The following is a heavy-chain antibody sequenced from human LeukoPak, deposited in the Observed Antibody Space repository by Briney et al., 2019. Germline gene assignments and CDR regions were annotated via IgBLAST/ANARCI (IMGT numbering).Heavy chain of an antibody. D-gene: IGHD3-10*01. J-gene: IGHJ4*02. CDR3: ARGPYGSGPFKDY. V-gene: IGHV1-69*04. CDR2: IIPILGIA. Sequence: SVKVSCKASGGTFSSYAISWERQAPGQGLEWMGRIIPILGIANYAQKFQGRVTITADKSTSTAYMELSSLRSEDTAVYYCARGPYGSGPFKDYWGQGTLVTVSS. CDR1: GGTFSSYA.